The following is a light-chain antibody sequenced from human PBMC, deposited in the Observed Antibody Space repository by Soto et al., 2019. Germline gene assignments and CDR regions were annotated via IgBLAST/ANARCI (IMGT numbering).Light chain of an antibody. CDR3: QQYNKWYT. Sequence: EIVMTQSPATLSVSPGERATLSCRASQSVSSKLAWYQQKPGQAPRLLIYGASTRATGIPARFSGSGSGTEFTLTISSLQSEDFAVYYCQQYNKWYTFGQGTKREIK. CDR2: GAS. V-gene: IGKV3-15*01. CDR1: QSVSSK. J-gene: IGKJ2*01.